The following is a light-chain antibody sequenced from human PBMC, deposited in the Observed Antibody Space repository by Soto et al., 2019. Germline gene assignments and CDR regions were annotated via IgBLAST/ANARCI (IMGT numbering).Light chain of an antibody. J-gene: IGKJ2*01. Sequence: EIVLPQSPATLSLSPGERASLSCRASQSVNTHLAWYQQKPGQAPRLLIYDTSNRTTGVPVRFSGSGSGTDFTLTISSLGPEDFAVYFCQQRNTWPETFGKGTKLEIK. CDR2: DTS. V-gene: IGKV3-11*01. CDR1: QSVNTH. CDR3: QQRNTWPET.